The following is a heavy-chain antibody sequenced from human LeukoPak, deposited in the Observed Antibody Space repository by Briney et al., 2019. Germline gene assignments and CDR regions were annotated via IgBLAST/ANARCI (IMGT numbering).Heavy chain of an antibody. CDR2: ISGSGGST. CDR3: AKYSVVVVPAAMKYNWFDP. J-gene: IGHJ5*02. CDR1: GLTFSSYA. Sequence: PGGSLRLSCAASGLTFSSYAMSWVRQAPGRGLEWVSAISGSGGSTYYADSVKGRFTISRDNSKNTLYLQMNSLRAEDTAVYYCAKYSVVVVPAAMKYNWFDPWGQGTLVTVSS. V-gene: IGHV3-23*01. D-gene: IGHD2-2*01.